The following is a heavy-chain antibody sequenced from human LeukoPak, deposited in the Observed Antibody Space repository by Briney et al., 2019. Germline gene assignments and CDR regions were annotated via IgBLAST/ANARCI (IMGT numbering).Heavy chain of an antibody. CDR3: AREVSSGWYYFDY. CDR2: IYSGGST. CDR1: GFTFSSNY. Sequence: GGSLRLSCAASGFTFSSNYMSWVRQAPGKGLEWVSVIYSGGSTYYADSVKGRFTISRDNSKNTLYLQMNSLRAEDTAVYYCAREVSSGWYYFDYWGQGTLVTVSS. D-gene: IGHD6-19*01. J-gene: IGHJ4*02. V-gene: IGHV3-53*01.